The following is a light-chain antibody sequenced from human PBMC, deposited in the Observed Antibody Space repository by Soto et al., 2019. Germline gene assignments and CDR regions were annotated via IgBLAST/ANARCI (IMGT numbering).Light chain of an antibody. CDR3: SSYTTSNTRQIV. V-gene: IGLV2-14*03. Sequence: QSVLTKPASVSGSHGQSITISCTGTSSDVGGYNYVSWYQHHPGKAPKLMIFDVSNRPSGVSNRFSGSKSGNTASLTISGLQPEDEADYYCSSYTTSNTRQIVFGTGTKVTVL. J-gene: IGLJ1*01. CDR2: DVS. CDR1: SSDVGGYNY.